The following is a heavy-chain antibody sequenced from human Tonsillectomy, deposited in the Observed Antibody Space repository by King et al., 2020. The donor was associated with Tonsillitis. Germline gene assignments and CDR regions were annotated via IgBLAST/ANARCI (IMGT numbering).Heavy chain of an antibody. D-gene: IGHD3-22*01. CDR2: ISHDASDK. CDR1: GFIFTSYA. CDR3: AITYASSGYSYNARDY. V-gene: IGHV3-30-3*01. J-gene: IGHJ4*02. Sequence: VQLVESGGGVVEPGKSLRLSCAVSGFIFTSYAIHWVRQAPGKGLEWVAVISHDASDKYYADSVKGRFTVSRDNSKSTLYLQMNSLRAADTAVYYCAITYASSGYSYNARDYWGQGTLVTVSS.